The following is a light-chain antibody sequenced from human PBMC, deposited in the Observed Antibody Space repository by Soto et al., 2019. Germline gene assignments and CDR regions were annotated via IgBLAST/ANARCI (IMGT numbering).Light chain of an antibody. CDR1: QSVSSN. V-gene: IGKV3-15*01. CDR2: GAS. CDR3: QQYNPFWT. Sequence: EIVMTQSPATLSVSPGERATLSCRAGQSVSSNLAWYQQKPGQAPRILIYGASTRATGIPARFSGSGSGTEFTLTISSLQSEDFAVYYCQQYNPFWTFGQGTKVEIK. J-gene: IGKJ1*01.